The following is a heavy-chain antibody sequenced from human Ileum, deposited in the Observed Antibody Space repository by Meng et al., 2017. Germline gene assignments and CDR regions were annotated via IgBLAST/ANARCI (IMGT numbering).Heavy chain of an antibody. Sequence: QLQLMHWGAGMFKPSEPLSLTCNVYGDSFTDYYWNWIRQPPGKGLEWIGEIHYSGSTNYNPSLESRVTISEDTSQKQFSLRLSSVTAADTAVYYCARRIRGGSYLGWGQGTLVTVSS. CDR1: GDSFTDYY. J-gene: IGHJ4*02. CDR2: IHYSGST. CDR3: ARRIRGGSYLG. D-gene: IGHD1-26*01. V-gene: IGHV4-34*01.